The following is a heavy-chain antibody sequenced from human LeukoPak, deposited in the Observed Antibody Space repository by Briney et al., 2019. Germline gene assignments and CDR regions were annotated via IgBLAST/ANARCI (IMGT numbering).Heavy chain of an antibody. CDR1: GFTFGDYG. V-gene: IGHV3-49*03. D-gene: IGHD6-13*01. Sequence: GGSLRLSCEGSGFTFGDYGVGWFRQAPGKGLQWVTSIRSNTYGGSTEYVPSVKGRFTISRDDSNSIGYLQMNSLKAEDTAIYYCARVSRGGITASWFDPWGQGTLVTVSS. J-gene: IGHJ5*02. CDR2: IRSNTYGGST. CDR3: ARVSRGGITASWFDP.